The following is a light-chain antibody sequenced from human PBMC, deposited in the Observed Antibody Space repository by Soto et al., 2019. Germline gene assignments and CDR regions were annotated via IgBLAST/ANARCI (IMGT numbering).Light chain of an antibody. Sequence: DIQMSQSPSSLSASVGDRVTITCRASQGISDFLAWYQQKPGKVPKLLIYAASTLQSGVPSRFRGSGSGTDFTLTISSLQPEDVATYYCQNYNSAPHTFGQWTKLEIK. CDR2: AAS. CDR1: QGISDF. J-gene: IGKJ2*01. CDR3: QNYNSAPHT. V-gene: IGKV1-27*01.